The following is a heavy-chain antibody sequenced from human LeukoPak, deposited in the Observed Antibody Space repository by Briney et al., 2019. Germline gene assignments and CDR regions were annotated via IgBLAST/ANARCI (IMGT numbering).Heavy chain of an antibody. CDR3: ARGAATHNYYYYYYMDV. D-gene: IGHD2-15*01. J-gene: IGHJ6*03. CDR1: GYTFTSYD. CDR2: MNPNSGNT. Sequence: ASVKVSCKASGYTFTSYDINWVRQATGQGLEWMGWMNPNSGNTGYAQKFQGRVTMTWNTSISTAYMELSSLRSEDTAVYYCARGAATHNYYYYYYMDVWSKGTTVTVSS. V-gene: IGHV1-8*01.